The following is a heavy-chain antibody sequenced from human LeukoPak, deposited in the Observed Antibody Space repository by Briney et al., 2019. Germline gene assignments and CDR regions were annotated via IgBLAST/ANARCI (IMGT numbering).Heavy chain of an antibody. J-gene: IGHJ4*02. CDR1: GFTFSSYS. CDR2: ISSSSSDI. V-gene: IGHV3-48*02. CDR3: ARDWGLAGYVLDH. Sequence: GGSLRLSCAASGFTFSSYSMNWVRQAPGKGLEWISYISSSSSDIYYADSVKDRFTISRDNAKNSLYLRMNSVRDEDTAMYYCARDWGLAGYVLDHWGQGTLVTVSS. D-gene: IGHD3-16*01.